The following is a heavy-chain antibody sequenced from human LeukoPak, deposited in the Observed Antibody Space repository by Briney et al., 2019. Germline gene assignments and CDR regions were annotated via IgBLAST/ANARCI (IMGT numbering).Heavy chain of an antibody. CDR1: GGSFSGYY. J-gene: IGHJ4*02. D-gene: IGHD3-10*01. Sequence: SETLSLTCAVYGGSFSGYYWGWIRQPPGKGLEWIGEINHSGSTNYNPSLKSRVTISVDTSKNQFSLKLSSVTAADTAVYYCARPGRAYYGSGRSYFDYWGQGTLVTVSS. V-gene: IGHV4-34*01. CDR2: INHSGST. CDR3: ARPGRAYYGSGRSYFDY.